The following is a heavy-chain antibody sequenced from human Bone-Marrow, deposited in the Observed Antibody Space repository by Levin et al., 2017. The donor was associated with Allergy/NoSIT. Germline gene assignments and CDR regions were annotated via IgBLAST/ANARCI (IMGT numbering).Heavy chain of an antibody. CDR2: IGGSDGTT. D-gene: IGHD2-15*01. J-gene: IGHJ4*02. CDR1: GFTFSDYV. V-gene: IGHV3-23*01. Sequence: HPGGSLRLSCAASGFTFSDYVMNWVRQAPGKGLEWVSVIGGSDGTTYYADSVKGRFTISRDNSKNTLYLQMNSLRADDTAVYFCARTPGALVVTPYFDSWGQGTLVSVSS. CDR3: ARTPGALVVTPYFDS.